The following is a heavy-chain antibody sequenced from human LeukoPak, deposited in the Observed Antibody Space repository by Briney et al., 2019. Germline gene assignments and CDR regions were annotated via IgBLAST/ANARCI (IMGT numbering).Heavy chain of an antibody. J-gene: IGHJ5*02. D-gene: IGHD3-9*01. V-gene: IGHV4-34*01. Sequence: SETLSLTCAVYGGSFSGYYWSWIRQPPGKGLEWLGEINHSGRTNYNPSLKSRVTISVDTSKNQFSLKLSSVTAADTAVYYCAREIGGYFDWLLSREANWFDPWGQGTLVTVSS. CDR3: AREIGGYFDWLLSREANWFDP. CDR1: GGSFSGYY. CDR2: INHSGRT.